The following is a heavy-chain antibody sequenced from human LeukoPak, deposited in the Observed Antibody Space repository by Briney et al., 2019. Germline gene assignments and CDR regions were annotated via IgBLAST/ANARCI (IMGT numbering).Heavy chain of an antibody. CDR2: IIPIFGTA. J-gene: IGHJ6*04. CDR1: GYTFTSYG. D-gene: IGHD3-9*01. Sequence: GASVKVSCKASGYTFTSYGISWVRQAPGQGLEWMGGIIPIFGTANYAQKFQGRVTITADESTSTAYMELSSLRSEDTAVYYCARTTIFQDYYYGMDVWGKGTTVTVSS. CDR3: ARTTIFQDYYYGMDV. V-gene: IGHV1-69*13.